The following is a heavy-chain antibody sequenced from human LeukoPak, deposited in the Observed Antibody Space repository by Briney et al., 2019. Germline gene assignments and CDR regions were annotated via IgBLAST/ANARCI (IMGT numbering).Heavy chain of an antibody. D-gene: IGHD2-2*02. V-gene: IGHV4-59*01. J-gene: IGHJ5*02. CDR1: GGSISSSY. CDR2: IYYSGST. Sequence: PSETLSLTCTVSGGSISSSYWSWIRQPPGKGLEWIGYIYYSGSTNYNPSLKSRVTISVDTSKNQFSLKLSSVTAADTAVYYCARDIGYCSSTSCYTGWFDPWGQGTLVTVSS. CDR3: ARDIGYCSSTSCYTGWFDP.